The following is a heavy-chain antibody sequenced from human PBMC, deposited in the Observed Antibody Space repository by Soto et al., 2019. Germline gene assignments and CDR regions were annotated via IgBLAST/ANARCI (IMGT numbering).Heavy chain of an antibody. Sequence: QVQLVQSGAEMKRPGSSLKVSCETSGGIFTNYTFHWVRQAPGQGLEWMGWIIPVLDIANYAHKLQGRTTITADKSTSTASLELTSLKFEETAIYFCVKAPTASSPCDYWGQGTLVTVSS. CDR2: IIPVLDIA. D-gene: IGHD1-26*01. CDR3: VKAPTASSPCDY. J-gene: IGHJ4*02. CDR1: GGIFTNYT. V-gene: IGHV1-69*02.